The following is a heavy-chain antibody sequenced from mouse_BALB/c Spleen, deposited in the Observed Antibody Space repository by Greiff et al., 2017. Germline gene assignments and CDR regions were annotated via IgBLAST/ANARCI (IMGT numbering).Heavy chain of an antibody. CDR1: GFTFSDYY. J-gene: IGHJ4*01. Sequence: EVQGVESGGGLVKPGGSLKLSCAASGFTFSDYYMYWVRQTPEKRLEWVATISDGGSYTYYPDSVKGRFTISRDNAKNNLYLQMSSLKSEDTAMYYCARGRAMDYWGQGTSVTVSS. CDR3: ARGRAMDY. V-gene: IGHV5-4*02. CDR2: ISDGGSYT.